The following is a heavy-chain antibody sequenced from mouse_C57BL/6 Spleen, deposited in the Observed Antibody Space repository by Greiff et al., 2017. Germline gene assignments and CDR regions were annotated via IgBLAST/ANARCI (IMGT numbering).Heavy chain of an antibody. J-gene: IGHJ2*01. CDR1: GYTFTSYG. CDR3: ASGGNFHFDY. CDR2: IYPRSGNT. Sequence: VQLQQSGAELARPGASVKLSCKASGYTFTSYGISWVKQRTGQGLEWIGEIYPRSGNTYYNEKFKGKATLTADKSSSTAYMELRSLTSEDSAVYFCASGGNFHFDYWGQGTTLTVSS. D-gene: IGHD2-1*01. V-gene: IGHV1-81*01.